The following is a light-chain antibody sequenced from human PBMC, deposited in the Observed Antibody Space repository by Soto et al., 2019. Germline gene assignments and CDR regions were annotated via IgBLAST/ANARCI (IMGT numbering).Light chain of an antibody. CDR1: QNVSSTS. CDR2: DSS. Sequence: EIVLTQSPGTLSLSPGERVALSCRARQNVSSTSIAWYQQKPGQAPRLLIYDSSSRATDIPDRFSGSGSGTDFTLTISRLVPEDFAVYYCQQYGGSPPKYTFGQGTKLEIK. J-gene: IGKJ2*01. CDR3: QQYGGSPPKYT. V-gene: IGKV3-20*01.